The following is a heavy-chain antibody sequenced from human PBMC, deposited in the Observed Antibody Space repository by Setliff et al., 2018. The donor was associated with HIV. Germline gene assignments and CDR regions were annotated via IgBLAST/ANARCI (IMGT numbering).Heavy chain of an antibody. CDR1: GGSISNYY. J-gene: IGHJ1*01. CDR2: IYSSGRT. CDR3: ARARRAGSGPKYFQH. D-gene: IGHD2-15*01. Sequence: KASETLSLTCTVSGGSISNYYWSWIRQPAEKGLEWIGRIYSSGRTNYNPSLKSRVTMSLDTSKNQFSLRLSSVTAADTAVYYCARARRAGSGPKYFQHWGQGTLVTVSS. V-gene: IGHV4-4*07.